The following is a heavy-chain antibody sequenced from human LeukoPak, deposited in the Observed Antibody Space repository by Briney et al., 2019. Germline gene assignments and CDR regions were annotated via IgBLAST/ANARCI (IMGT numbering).Heavy chain of an antibody. D-gene: IGHD3-16*01. CDR2: ISGSGSYI. CDR3: ARGLGSGDHVANAFDF. V-gene: IGHV3-21*01. CDR1: GFIFSSYA. Sequence: GGSLRLSRAASGFIFSSYAMNWVRQAPGKGLEWVSSISGSGSYIHYADSMKGRFTISRDNAKKSVYLHMSRLRAEDTAVYYCARGLGSGDHVANAFDFWGRGTTVSVS. J-gene: IGHJ3*01.